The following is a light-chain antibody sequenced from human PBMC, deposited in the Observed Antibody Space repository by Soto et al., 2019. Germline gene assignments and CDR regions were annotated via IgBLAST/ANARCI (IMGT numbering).Light chain of an antibody. CDR3: QQSYSTPPT. CDR2: AAS. J-gene: IGKJ1*01. Sequence: DIQMTQSPSSLSASVGDRVTITCRASQSISSYLNWYQQKPGKAPKLLIYAASSLQSGVPSRFSGSGSGTDFTLTSSSLQPEDFATYYCQQSYSTPPTFGHGAKVEIK. V-gene: IGKV1-39*01. CDR1: QSISSY.